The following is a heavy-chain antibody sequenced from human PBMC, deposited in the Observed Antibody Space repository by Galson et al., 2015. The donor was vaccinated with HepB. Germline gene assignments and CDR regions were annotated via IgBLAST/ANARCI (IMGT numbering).Heavy chain of an antibody. D-gene: IGHD3-10*01. V-gene: IGHV1-8*01. CDR1: GYTFTSYD. J-gene: IGHJ6*02. CDR3: AREPGASGSYYNYYYYYGMDV. Sequence: SVKVSCKASGYTFTSYDINWVRQATGQGLEWMGWMNPNSGNTGYAQKFQGRVTMTRNTSISTAYMELSSLRSEDTAVYYWAREPGASGSYYNYYYYYGMDVWGQGTTVTVSS. CDR2: MNPNSGNT.